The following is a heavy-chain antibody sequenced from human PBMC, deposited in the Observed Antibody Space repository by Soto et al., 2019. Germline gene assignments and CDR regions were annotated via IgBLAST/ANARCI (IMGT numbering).Heavy chain of an antibody. V-gene: IGHV5-51*01. J-gene: IGHJ4*02. Sequence: GESLKISCKGSGYSFISHWIAWVRQTPGKGLEWMGIINPGDSDIRYSPSFQGQVTISADKSINTAYLQWSSLKASDTATYYCTRPQCSGWYDYWGQGTLVTVSS. CDR2: INPGDSDI. D-gene: IGHD6-19*01. CDR3: TRPQCSGWYDY. CDR1: GYSFISHW.